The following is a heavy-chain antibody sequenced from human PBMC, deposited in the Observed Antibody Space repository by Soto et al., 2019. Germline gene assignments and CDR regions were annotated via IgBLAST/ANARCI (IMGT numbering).Heavy chain of an antibody. CDR1: GFTFSNYA. J-gene: IGHJ4*02. Sequence: EVQLVESGGGLVQPGGSLRLSCAASGFTFSNYAMNWVRQAPGKGLEWVSYISHKSSAIYHADSVKGRFTISRDNAKNSLYLQMNSLRDEYTAVYYCARDPYSSTTVTIIDYWGQGTLVTVSS. D-gene: IGHD4-17*01. V-gene: IGHV3-48*02. CDR3: ARDPYSSTTVTIIDY. CDR2: ISHKSSAI.